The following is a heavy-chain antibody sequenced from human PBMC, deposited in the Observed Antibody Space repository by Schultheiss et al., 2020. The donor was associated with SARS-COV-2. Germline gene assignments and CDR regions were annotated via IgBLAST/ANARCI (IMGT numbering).Heavy chain of an antibody. CDR1: GFTFSSYW. Sequence: GESLKISCAASGFTFSSYWMSWVRQAPGKGLEWVANIKQDGSEKYYVDSVKGRFTISRDNAKNSLYLQMNSLRAEDTAVYYCARDLTSGSGPFDYWGQGTLVTVSS. D-gene: IGHD6-19*01. V-gene: IGHV3-7*03. CDR3: ARDLTSGSGPFDY. J-gene: IGHJ4*02. CDR2: IKQDGSEK.